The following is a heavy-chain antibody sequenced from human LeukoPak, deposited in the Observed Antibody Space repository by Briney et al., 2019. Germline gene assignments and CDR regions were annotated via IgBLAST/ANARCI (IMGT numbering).Heavy chain of an antibody. J-gene: IGHJ4*02. CDR3: AKAGGSNRSYSSSWYYFDY. CDR2: ISGSGGST. D-gene: IGHD6-13*01. CDR1: GFTFSSYA. V-gene: IGHV3-23*01. Sequence: GGSLRLSCAASGFTFSSYAMSWVRQAPGKGLEWVSAISGSGGSTYYADSVKGRFTISRDNSKNTLYLQMNSLRAEDMAVYYCAKAGGSNRSYSSSWYYFDYWGQGTLVTVSS.